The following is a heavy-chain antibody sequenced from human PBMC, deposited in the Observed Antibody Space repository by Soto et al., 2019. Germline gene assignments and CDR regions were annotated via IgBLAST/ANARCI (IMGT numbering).Heavy chain of an antibody. CDR3: ARTDSSGSLDY. Sequence: SGTLFLTCTVSGGSISSGDYYWSWIRQPPGKGLEWIGYIYYSGSTYYNPSLKSRVTISVDTSKNQFSLKLSSVTAADTAVYYCARTDSSGSLDYWGQGTLVTVSS. V-gene: IGHV4-30-4*01. CDR2: IYYSGST. CDR1: GGSISSGDYY. D-gene: IGHD3-22*01. J-gene: IGHJ4*02.